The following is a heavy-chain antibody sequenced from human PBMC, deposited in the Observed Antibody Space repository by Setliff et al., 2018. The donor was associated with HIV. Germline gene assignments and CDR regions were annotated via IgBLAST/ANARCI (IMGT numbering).Heavy chain of an antibody. CDR2: VYYTGST. V-gene: IGHV4-39*01. CDR1: NGSITSSDYF. J-gene: IGHJ4*02. CDR3: LRHGVIWERLRPLLYFDS. Sequence: PSETLSLTCSVSNGSITSSDYFWGWLRQPPGKGLEWIGSVYYTGSTYYNPSLKNRISISEVTSRNQFSLQVTSVTAADTAIYFCLRHGVIWERLRPLLYFDSWGQGTLVTVSS. D-gene: IGHD1-26*01.